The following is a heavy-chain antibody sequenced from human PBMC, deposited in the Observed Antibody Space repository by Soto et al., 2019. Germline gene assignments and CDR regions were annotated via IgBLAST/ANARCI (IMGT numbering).Heavy chain of an antibody. Sequence: GGSLRLYCAASGFNFSSYAMSWVRQDPGKGLEWVSAISGSGGSTYYADSVKGRFTISRDNSKNTLYLQMNSLRAEDTSVYYCAKDIPVVAATRRENPLVYYFDYWGQGTLVTVSS. J-gene: IGHJ4*02. CDR1: GFNFSSYA. CDR3: AKDIPVVAATRRENPLVYYFDY. CDR2: ISGSGGST. V-gene: IGHV3-23*01. D-gene: IGHD2-15*01.